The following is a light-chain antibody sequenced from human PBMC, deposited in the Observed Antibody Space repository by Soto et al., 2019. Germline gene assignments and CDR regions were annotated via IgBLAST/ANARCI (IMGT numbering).Light chain of an antibody. CDR2: DAS. CDR1: QSISSW. V-gene: IGKV1-5*01. CDR3: HSAYT. J-gene: IGKJ2*01. Sequence: DIQMTQSPSTLSASVGDRVTITCRASQSISSWLAWYQQKPGKAPKLLIYDASSLESGVPSRFSGSGSGTEFTLTISSLQPDDFSNYYCHSAYTFGQGTKLEIK.